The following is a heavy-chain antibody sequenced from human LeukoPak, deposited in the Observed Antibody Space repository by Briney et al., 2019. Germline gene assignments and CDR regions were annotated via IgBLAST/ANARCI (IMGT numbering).Heavy chain of an antibody. V-gene: IGHV1-2*02. J-gene: IGHJ4*02. CDR3: ATGLGVLDPEANS. Sequence: ASVKVSCKASGYTFTFYYIHWVRQAPGQGLEWMGWIFPNSGNTKYAQKFQGRFTMTRDTSISTAYMELTRLRSDDTAVYYCATGLGVLDPEANSWGQGTLVTVSS. CDR1: GYTFTFYY. CDR2: IFPNSGNT. D-gene: IGHD3/OR15-3a*01.